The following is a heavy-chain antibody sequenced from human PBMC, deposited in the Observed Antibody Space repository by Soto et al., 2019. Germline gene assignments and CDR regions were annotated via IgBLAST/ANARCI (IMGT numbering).Heavy chain of an antibody. V-gene: IGHV1-69*13. D-gene: IGHD6-6*01. Sequence: SVKVSCKASGGTFSSYAISWVRQAPGQGLEWMGGIIPIFGTANYAQKFQGRVTITADESTSTAYMELSSLRSEDTAVYYCASAYSSSSLNPLYYYYYGMDVWGQGTTVTVSS. J-gene: IGHJ6*02. CDR1: GGTFSSYA. CDR3: ASAYSSSSLNPLYYYYYGMDV. CDR2: IIPIFGTA.